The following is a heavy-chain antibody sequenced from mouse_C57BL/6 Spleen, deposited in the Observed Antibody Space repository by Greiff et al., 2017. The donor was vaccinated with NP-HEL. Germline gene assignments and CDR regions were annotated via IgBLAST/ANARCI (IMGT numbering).Heavy chain of an antibody. D-gene: IGHD2-3*01. CDR2: INPGSGGT. Sequence: VQLQQSGAELVRPGTSVKVSCKASGYAFTNYLIEWVKQRPGQGLEWIGVINPGSGGTNYNEKFKGKATLTADKSSSTAYMQLSSLTSEDSAVYFCARSDGYWYYFDYWGQGTTLTVSS. J-gene: IGHJ2*01. V-gene: IGHV1-54*01. CDR3: ARSDGYWYYFDY. CDR1: GYAFTNYL.